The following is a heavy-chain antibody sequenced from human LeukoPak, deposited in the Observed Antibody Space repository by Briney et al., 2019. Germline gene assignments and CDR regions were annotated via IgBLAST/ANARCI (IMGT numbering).Heavy chain of an antibody. V-gene: IGHV4-39*01. Sequence: SETLSLTCTVSGGSISSSSYYWGWIRQSPGKGLEWIGSIYYSGSAYYNPSLKSRLTISVDTSKNQFSLRLTSVTAADTAVYYCARYSSSQGWFDPWGQGTLVTVSS. J-gene: IGHJ5*02. CDR2: IYYSGSA. CDR1: GGSISSSSYY. D-gene: IGHD2-2*01. CDR3: ARYSSSQGWFDP.